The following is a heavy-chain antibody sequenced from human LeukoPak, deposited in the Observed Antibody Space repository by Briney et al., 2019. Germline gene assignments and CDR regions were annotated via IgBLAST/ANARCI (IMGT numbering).Heavy chain of an antibody. D-gene: IGHD5/OR15-5a*01. J-gene: IGHJ4*02. CDR3: ARLPLSTVVIFDY. V-gene: IGHV4-39*01. CDR2: MSDSGST. Sequence: SETLSLTCTVSGGSISGGTYFWGWIRQPPGKGLEWIGSMSDSGSTSYNPSLKSRVTISVDTSKNQFSLGLTSVTAADTAVYFCARLPLSTVVIFDYWGQGTPVTVSS. CDR1: GGSISGGTYF.